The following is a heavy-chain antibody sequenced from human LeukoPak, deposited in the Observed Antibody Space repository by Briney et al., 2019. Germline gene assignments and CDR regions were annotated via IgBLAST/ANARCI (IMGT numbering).Heavy chain of an antibody. CDR3: TKRVKYGGTWDHFAD. CDR1: GFTLDNYR. V-gene: IGHV3-23*01. J-gene: IGHJ4*02. CDR2: VNADGGNT. Sequence: GGSLRLPWPPSGFTLDNYRISWVGQPPGRGRQGVSTVNADGGNTYYADSVKGRFTISRDNSKSTLILQMNSLRVEDTALYYCTKRVKYGGTWDHFADWGQGTLVTVSS. D-gene: IGHD1-26*01.